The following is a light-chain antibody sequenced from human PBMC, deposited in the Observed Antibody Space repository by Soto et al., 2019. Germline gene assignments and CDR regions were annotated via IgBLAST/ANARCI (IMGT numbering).Light chain of an antibody. J-gene: IGKJ1*01. CDR3: QQSYNIPRAT. Sequence: DIQMTQSPSSVSASVGDRVTITCRASQDIGSWLAWYQQKPGKAPKILIYGASILQRGVPSRFSGSGSGTDFTLTISSLQPEDFATYFCQQSYNIPRATFGQGTKVEIK. CDR1: QDIGSW. V-gene: IGKV1-12*01. CDR2: GAS.